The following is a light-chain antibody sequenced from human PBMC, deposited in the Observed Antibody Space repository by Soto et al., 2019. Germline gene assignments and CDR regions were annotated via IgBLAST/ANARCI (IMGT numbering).Light chain of an antibody. CDR3: QQLIL. V-gene: IGKV1-9*01. Sequence: DIQLTQSPSFLSASVGDRVTITCRASQGISSYLAWYQQKPGKAPKLLIYAASTLQSGVPSRFSGSGSGTEFTLTISSLQPEDFATYYCQQLILFGQGTKVEIK. J-gene: IGKJ1*01. CDR2: AAS. CDR1: QGISSY.